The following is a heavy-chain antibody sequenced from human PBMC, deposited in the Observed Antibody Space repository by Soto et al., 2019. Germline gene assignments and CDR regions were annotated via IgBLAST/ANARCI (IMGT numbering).Heavy chain of an antibody. D-gene: IGHD5-12*01. J-gene: IGHJ4*02. CDR3: ARDQYSGFQFHY. V-gene: IGHV4-31*03. Sequence: QVQLQESGPGLVKPSQTLSLTCTVSGGSISSGDYNWSWIRQPPGKGLEWIGYIYYSGSTYYNPSLMSRITISVDTSKNQFSLKLSSVTAADTAVYYCARDQYSGFQFHYWGQGTLVTVSS. CDR1: GGSISSGDYN. CDR2: IYYSGST.